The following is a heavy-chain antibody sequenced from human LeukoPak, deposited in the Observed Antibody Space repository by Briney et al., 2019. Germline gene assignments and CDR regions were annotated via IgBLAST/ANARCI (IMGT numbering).Heavy chain of an antibody. CDR3: ARDNDPYFDY. J-gene: IGHJ4*02. D-gene: IGHD1-1*01. V-gene: IGHV3-7*04. CDR1: EFTFSSYW. Sequence: PGGSLRVSCAASEFTFSSYWMSWVRQAPGKGLEWVANIKQDGSEKYYVDSVKGRFTISRDNAKQSFYPQMTSLRAEDTAVYYCARDNDPYFDYWGQGTLVTVSS. CDR2: IKQDGSEK.